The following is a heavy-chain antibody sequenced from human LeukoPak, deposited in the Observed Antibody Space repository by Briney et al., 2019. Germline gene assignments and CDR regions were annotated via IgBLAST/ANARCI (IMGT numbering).Heavy chain of an antibody. CDR1: GFTFSSYG. CDR2: ISGSGGST. J-gene: IGHJ4*02. CDR3: ARGYYDSSGTCDY. Sequence: GGSLRLSCAASGFTFSSYGMSWVRQAPGKGLEWVSAISGSGGSTYYADSVKGRFTISRDNSKNTLYLQMNSLRAEDTAVYYCARGYYDSSGTCDYWGQGTLVTVSS. D-gene: IGHD3-22*01. V-gene: IGHV3-23*01.